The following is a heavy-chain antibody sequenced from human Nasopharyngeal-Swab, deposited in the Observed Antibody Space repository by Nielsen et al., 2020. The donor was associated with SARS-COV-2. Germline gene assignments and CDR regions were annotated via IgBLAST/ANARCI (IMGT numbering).Heavy chain of an antibody. CDR2: ISYDGSNK. J-gene: IGHJ4*02. Sequence: GGSLRLSCAASGFTFSSYAMHWVRQAPGKGLEWVAVISYDGSNKYYADSVKGRFTISRDNSKNTLYLQMNSPRAEDTAVYYCARLGGGGGNYWGQGTLVTVSS. V-gene: IGHV3-30*04. CDR1: GFTFSSYA. D-gene: IGHD1-26*01. CDR3: ARLGGGGGNY.